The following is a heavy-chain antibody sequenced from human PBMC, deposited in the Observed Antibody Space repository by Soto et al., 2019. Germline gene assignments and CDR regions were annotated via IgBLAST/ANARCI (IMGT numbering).Heavy chain of an antibody. CDR2: TYITGDT. CDR3: AREYTETVDGPTPYYFDY. Sequence: SETLSLTCSVSGDSISRYYWSWIRQSAGKGLEWIGRTYITGDTNYNPSLKGRVTMSVDGSKNQLSLRLSSVTAADTAVYYCAREYTETVDGPTPYYFDYWAREPRSPAP. V-gene: IGHV4-4*07. J-gene: IGHJ4*02. CDR1: GDSISRYY. D-gene: IGHD6-19*01.